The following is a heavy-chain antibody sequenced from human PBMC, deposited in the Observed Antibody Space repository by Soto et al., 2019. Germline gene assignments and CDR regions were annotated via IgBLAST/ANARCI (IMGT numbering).Heavy chain of an antibody. CDR2: IIPVFATT. Sequence: QEQLVQSGAEVKKSGSSVKVSCKASGGLFSTYAISWVRQAPGPGLEWMGGIIPVFATTYYAEKFEGRVTITADESTNTDYMELSSLRSEATAMYYCVRGDSGYVWFNEIWGQGTLVTVSS. J-gene: IGHJ4*02. D-gene: IGHD1-26*01. CDR1: GGLFSTYA. CDR3: VRGDSGYVWFNEI. V-gene: IGHV1-69*01.